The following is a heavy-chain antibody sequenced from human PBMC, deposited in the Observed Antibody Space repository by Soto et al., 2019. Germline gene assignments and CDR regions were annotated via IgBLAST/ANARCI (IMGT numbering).Heavy chain of an antibody. CDR1: GYTFTDYY. CDR3: ARDSVYYYDSSGFSWFDP. J-gene: IGHJ5*02. V-gene: IGHV1-2*02. D-gene: IGHD3-22*01. Sequence: ASVKVSCKASGYTFTDYYMHWVRQAPGQGLEWMGWINPNSGGTNYAQKFQGRVTMTRDTSISTAYMELSRLRSDDTAVYYCARDSVYYYDSSGFSWFDPWGQGTLVTVSS. CDR2: INPNSGGT.